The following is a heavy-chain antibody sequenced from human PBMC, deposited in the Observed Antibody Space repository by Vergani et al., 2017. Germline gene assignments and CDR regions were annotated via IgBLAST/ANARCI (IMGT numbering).Heavy chain of an antibody. CDR3: ARAASSIAAAGPFDY. V-gene: IGHV4-59*01. CDR1: GGSISSYY. J-gene: IGHJ4*02. CDR2: IYYSGST. D-gene: IGHD6-13*01. Sequence: QVQLQESGPGLVKPSETLSLTCTVSGGSISSYYWSWIRQPPGKGLEWIGYIYYSGSTNYNPSLKSRVTISVDTSKNQFSLKLSSVTAADTAVYYCARAASSIAAAGPFDYWGQGTLVTVSS.